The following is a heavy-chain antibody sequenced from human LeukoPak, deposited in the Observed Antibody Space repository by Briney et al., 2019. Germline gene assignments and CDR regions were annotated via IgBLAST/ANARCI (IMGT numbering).Heavy chain of an antibody. CDR2: MNPNSGST. D-gene: IGHD5-12*01. CDR1: GYTFVGYD. V-gene: IGHV1-8*01. J-gene: IGHJ4*02. Sequence: ASVKVSCKASGYTFVGYDINWVRQATGQGLEWLGWMNPNSGSTGFAQNFQGRVSMTRDTSISTVYMELSNLGSEDTAVYYCARNLARTGDFDYWGQGTLVTVSS. CDR3: ARNLARTGDFDY.